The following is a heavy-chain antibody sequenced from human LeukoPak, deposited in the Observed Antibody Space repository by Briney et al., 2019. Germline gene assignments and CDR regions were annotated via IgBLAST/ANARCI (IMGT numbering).Heavy chain of an antibody. CDR2: IYYSGST. J-gene: IGHJ2*01. D-gene: IGHD3-3*01. V-gene: IGHV4-39*01. CDR1: GGSISSSSYY. Sequence: PSETLSLTCTVSGGSISSSSYYWGWIRQPPGKGLEWIGSIYYSGSTYYNPSLKSRVTISVDASENQVALKLSSWTAADTAVYYCARPGITIFGVVTYWYFDLWGRGTLVTVSS. CDR3: ARPGITIFGVVTYWYFDL.